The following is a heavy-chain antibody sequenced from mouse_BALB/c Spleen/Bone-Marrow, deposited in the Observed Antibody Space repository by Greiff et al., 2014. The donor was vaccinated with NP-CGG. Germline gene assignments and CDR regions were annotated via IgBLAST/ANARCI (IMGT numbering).Heavy chain of an antibody. J-gene: IGHJ4*01. CDR2: IHYSGVT. Sequence: VQLQQSGPDLVKPSQSLSLTCTVTGYSITSYYSWHWIRQFPGNKLEWMGYIHYSGVTVYNPSLKSRISITRDTSNNQFFLQWNSVTTEDTATYYCSRFAGTPYTMDYWGQGTSVTVSS. CDR3: SRFAGTPYTMDY. D-gene: IGHD4-1*01. CDR1: GYSITSYYS. V-gene: IGHV3-1*02.